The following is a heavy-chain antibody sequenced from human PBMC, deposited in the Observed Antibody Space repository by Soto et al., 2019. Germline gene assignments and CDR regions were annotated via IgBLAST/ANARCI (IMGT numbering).Heavy chain of an antibody. Sequence: GGSLRLSCAASGFTFSSYAMSWVRQAPGKGLEWVSAISRSGGSTYYADSVKGRFTISRDNSKNTLYLQMNSLRAEDTAVYYCATDIEVVVVAATHRAFDPWGQGTLVTVSS. D-gene: IGHD2-15*01. CDR3: ATDIEVVVVAATHRAFDP. V-gene: IGHV3-23*01. CDR2: ISRSGGST. CDR1: GFTFSSYA. J-gene: IGHJ5*02.